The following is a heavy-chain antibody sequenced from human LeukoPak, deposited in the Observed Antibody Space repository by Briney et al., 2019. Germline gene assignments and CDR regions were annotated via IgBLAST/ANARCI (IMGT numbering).Heavy chain of an antibody. J-gene: IGHJ4*02. CDR2: IHPSSGGT. CDR3: ARDEGVGPDRTPDG. CDR1: GYTFTRYY. D-gene: IGHD1-26*01. V-gene: IGHV1-2*02. Sequence: ASVKVSCKASGYTFTRYYIHWVRQAPGQGLEWMGWIHPSSGGTDYAQMFQGRVTMTRDTSSSTAYLELSRLRSDDTGVYYCARDEGVGPDRTPDGWGQGTLVTVSS.